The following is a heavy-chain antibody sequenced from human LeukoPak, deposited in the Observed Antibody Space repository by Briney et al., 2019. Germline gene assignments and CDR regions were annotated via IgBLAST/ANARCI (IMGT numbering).Heavy chain of an antibody. CDR1: GAPLRSHY. CDR3: VSVYEYSDYFT. J-gene: IGHJ4*02. D-gene: IGHD4-11*01. V-gene: IGHV4-59*11. Sequence: SETLSLTCSVSGAPLRSHYWTWIRQSPGKELEWIGHIYFSETTKYNPSLKSRASISADISKDQFSLNLRSVTAADTAVYYCVSVYEYSDYFTWGQGTQVVVSS. CDR2: IYFSETT.